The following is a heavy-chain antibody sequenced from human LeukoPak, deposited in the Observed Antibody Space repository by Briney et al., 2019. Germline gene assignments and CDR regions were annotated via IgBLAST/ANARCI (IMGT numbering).Heavy chain of an antibody. D-gene: IGHD5-18*01. CDR2: IYPGDSDT. Sequence: GESLRISCKGSGYSFTSYWIGWVRQMPGKGLEWMGIIYPGDSDTKYNPSFQGQVTISADKSISTAYLQWSSLKASDTAMYYCARQFSHTAMVTAFDYWGQGTLVTVSS. V-gene: IGHV5-51*01. CDR3: ARQFSHTAMVTAFDY. J-gene: IGHJ4*02. CDR1: GYSFTSYW.